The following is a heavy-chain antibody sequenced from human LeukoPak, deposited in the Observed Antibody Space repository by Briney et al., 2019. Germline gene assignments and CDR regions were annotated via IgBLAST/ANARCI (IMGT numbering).Heavy chain of an antibody. Sequence: PSETLSLTCTVSGGSISSYYWSWIRQPPGKGLEWIGDIYYSGSTNYNPSLKSRVTISVDTSKNQFSLKLSSVTAADTAVYYCARVSYGLDRWGQGTLVTVSS. V-gene: IGHV4-59*01. CDR2: IYYSGST. D-gene: IGHD5-18*01. CDR1: GGSISSYY. J-gene: IGHJ5*02. CDR3: ARVSYGLDR.